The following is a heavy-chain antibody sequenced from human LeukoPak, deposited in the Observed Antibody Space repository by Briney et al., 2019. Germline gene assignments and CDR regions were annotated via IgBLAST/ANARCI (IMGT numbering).Heavy chain of an antibody. CDR3: ARMGYYHDSSGYEYAFDI. V-gene: IGHV3-74*01. Sequence: PGGSLRLSCAASGFTFSSYWMHWVRQAPGKGLVWVSRINSDGSSTSYADSVKGRFTISRDNAKNTLYLQMNSLRAGDTAVYYCARMGYYHDSSGYEYAFDIWGQGTMVTVSS. D-gene: IGHD3-22*01. CDR2: INSDGSST. CDR1: GFTFSSYW. J-gene: IGHJ3*02.